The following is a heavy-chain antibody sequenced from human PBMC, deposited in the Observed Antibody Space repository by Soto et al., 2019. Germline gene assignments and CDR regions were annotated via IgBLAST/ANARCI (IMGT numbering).Heavy chain of an antibody. V-gene: IGHV3-53*01. Sequence: GGSLRLSCAASVFTVSSNDMSWVRQAPGKGLEWVAVIYSGGSKYYADSVKGRFTISRDNSKNTLYLQMNSLRAEYTAVYYCAKVHSILGALYYFAYWGPGTMVTVSS. CDR1: VFTVSSND. CDR3: AKVHSILGALYYFAY. CDR2: IYSGGSK. J-gene: IGHJ4*02. D-gene: IGHD1-26*01.